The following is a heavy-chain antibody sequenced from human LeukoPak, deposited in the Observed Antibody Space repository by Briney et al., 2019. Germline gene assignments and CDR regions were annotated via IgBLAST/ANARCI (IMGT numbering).Heavy chain of an antibody. D-gene: IGHD3-22*01. CDR2: ISSSGNTI. V-gene: IGHV3-48*03. CDR1: GFTFSSYE. J-gene: IGHJ4*02. Sequence: PGGSLRLSCAACGFTFSSYEMNWVRQAPGKGLEWVSYISSSGNTIYYADSVKGRFTISRDNAKNSLYLQMNSLRAEDTAVYYCARDKYYDDSSGHYYPLEYWGQGTLVTVSS. CDR3: ARDKYYDDSSGHYYPLEY.